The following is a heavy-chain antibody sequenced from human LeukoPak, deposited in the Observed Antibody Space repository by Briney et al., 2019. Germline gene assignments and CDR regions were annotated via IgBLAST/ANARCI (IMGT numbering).Heavy chain of an antibody. Sequence: GGSLRLSCAASGFTFSDYYMSWIRQAPGKGLEWVSYISSSSSYTNYADSVKGRFTISRDNAKNSLYLQMNSLRAEDTAVYYCVRDRLKDIVVVPAAPYYYYYYGMDVWGKGTTVTVSS. D-gene: IGHD2-2*01. CDR1: GFTFSDYY. CDR2: ISSSSSYT. J-gene: IGHJ6*04. CDR3: VRDRLKDIVVVPAAPYYYYYYGMDV. V-gene: IGHV3-11*06.